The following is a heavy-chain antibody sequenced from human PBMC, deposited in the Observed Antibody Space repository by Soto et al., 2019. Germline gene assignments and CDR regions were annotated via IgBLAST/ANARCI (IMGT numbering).Heavy chain of an antibody. J-gene: IGHJ4*02. CDR3: AKDQVGYYDILKGPYYFDY. CDR2: ISGSGGST. CDR1: GFTFSSYA. Sequence: VKLLESGGGLLQPGGSLRLSCAASGFTFSSYAMSWVRQAPGQGLEWVSAISGSGGSTYDADSVKGRCTIARANSKTAMFRQMNSLRAEATAVYYCAKDQVGYYDILKGPYYFDYWVQGTMVTVSS. V-gene: IGHV3-23*01. D-gene: IGHD3-9*01.